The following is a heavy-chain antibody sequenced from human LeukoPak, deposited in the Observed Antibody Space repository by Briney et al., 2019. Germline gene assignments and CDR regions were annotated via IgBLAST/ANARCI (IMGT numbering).Heavy chain of an antibody. Sequence: SETLSLTCTVSGYSISSGYYWGWIQQPPGKGLEWIGSIYHSGSTYYNPSLKSRVTISVDTSKNQFSPKLSSVTAADTAVYYCARATSGEKWYYDFWSGRNHNNWFDPWGQGTLVTVSS. J-gene: IGHJ5*02. CDR1: GYSISSGYY. CDR2: IYHSGST. CDR3: ARATSGEKWYYDFWSGRNHNNWFDP. D-gene: IGHD3-3*01. V-gene: IGHV4-38-2*02.